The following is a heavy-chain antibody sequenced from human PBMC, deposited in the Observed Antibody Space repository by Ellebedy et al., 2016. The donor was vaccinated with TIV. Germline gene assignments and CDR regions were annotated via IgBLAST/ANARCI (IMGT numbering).Heavy chain of an antibody. CDR2: IGSAGDT. CDR3: ARATAGFDY. J-gene: IGHJ4*02. Sequence: GESLKLSCAASGFTFSSYDMHLVRQGSGNGLEWVSSIGSAGDTYYAGFVKGRVAISRENAKNSLYLQLNNVRVGDTAVYYCARATAGFDYWGQGTLVTVSS. D-gene: IGHD1-14*01. CDR1: GFTFSSYD. V-gene: IGHV3-13*01.